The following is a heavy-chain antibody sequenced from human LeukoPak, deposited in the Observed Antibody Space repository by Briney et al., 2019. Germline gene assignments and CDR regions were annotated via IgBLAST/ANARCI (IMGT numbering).Heavy chain of an antibody. CDR2: ISPSDNGI. CDR3: ARGKSGYCSGGSCRHYFDY. D-gene: IGHD2-15*01. Sequence: GGSLRLSCAVSGFTFNNAWMNWIRQAPGKGLEWVSYISPSDNGIYYADSVEGRFTISRDNAKNSLYLQMNSLRAEDTAVYYCARGKSGYCSGGSCRHYFDYWGQGTLVTVSS. V-gene: IGHV3-11*01. J-gene: IGHJ4*02. CDR1: GFTFNNAW.